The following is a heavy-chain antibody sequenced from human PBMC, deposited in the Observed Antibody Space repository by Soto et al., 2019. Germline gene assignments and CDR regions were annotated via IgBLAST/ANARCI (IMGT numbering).Heavy chain of an antibody. J-gene: IGHJ5*02. Sequence: PSETLSLTCTVSGASISGFYWSWIRKSAGKGLEWIGRIYATGTTDYNPSLKSRVMMSVDTSKKQFSLKLRSVTAADTAVYYCVRDGTRTLRDWFDPWGQGISVTVSS. CDR2: IYATGTT. CDR3: VRDGTRTLRDWFDP. V-gene: IGHV4-4*07. CDR1: GASISGFY. D-gene: IGHD1-1*01.